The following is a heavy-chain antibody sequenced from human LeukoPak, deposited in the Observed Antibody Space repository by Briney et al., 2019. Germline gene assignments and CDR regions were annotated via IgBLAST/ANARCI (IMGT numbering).Heavy chain of an antibody. D-gene: IGHD6-13*01. Sequence: PSETLSLTCTVSGGSISSSSYYWSWIRQTPGKGLEWIAYIHSSGSTNYNPSLKSRVTISVDTSKNHFSLKVTSMTAADTGIYYCSRSLPGAVGAADLWGQGTLVTVSS. V-gene: IGHV4-61*03. J-gene: IGHJ5*02. CDR2: IHSSGST. CDR1: GGSISSSSYY. CDR3: SRSLPGAVGAADL.